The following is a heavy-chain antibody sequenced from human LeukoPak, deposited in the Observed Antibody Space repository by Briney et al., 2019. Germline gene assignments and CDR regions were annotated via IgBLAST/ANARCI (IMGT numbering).Heavy chain of an antibody. J-gene: IGHJ4*02. CDR3: ARESETSGWYDY. Sequence: PGGSLRLSCAAPGFIFGNYAIRWVRQAPGKGLEWVSLISGDGGSTFYADSVKGRFTISRDNSKYSLSLQMSSLRSEDTALYYCARESETSGWYDYWGQGTLVTVSS. D-gene: IGHD6-19*01. CDR2: ISGDGGST. V-gene: IGHV3-43*02. CDR1: GFIFGNYA.